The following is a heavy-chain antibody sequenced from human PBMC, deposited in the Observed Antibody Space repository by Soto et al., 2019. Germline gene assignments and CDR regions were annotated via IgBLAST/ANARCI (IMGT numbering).Heavy chain of an antibody. J-gene: IGHJ3*02. CDR3: AAQDGFDI. V-gene: IGHV3-30*04. CDR1: RFGFSSYA. CDR2: ISHDGRKE. Sequence: HPGRSLRLFCLGSRFGFSSYAMHWVRQAPGKGLEWVTSISHDGRKEHNADSVRGRFTISRDNSKNTVYLQMNSLRAEDTAVYYCAAQDGFDIWGQGTMVTVSS.